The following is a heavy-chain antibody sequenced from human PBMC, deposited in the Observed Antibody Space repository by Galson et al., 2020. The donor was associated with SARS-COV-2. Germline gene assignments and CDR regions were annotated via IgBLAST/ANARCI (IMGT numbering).Heavy chain of an antibody. CDR1: GGSFSGYY. J-gene: IGHJ4*02. V-gene: IGHV4-34*01. D-gene: IGHD3-10*01. CDR2: INHSGST. CDR3: ARELADSWFGELLPLGY. Sequence: ETSETLSLTCAVYGGSFSGYYWSWIRQPPGKGLEWIGEINHSGSTNYNPSLKSRVTISVDTSKNQFSLKLSSVTAADTAVYYCARELADSWFGELLPLGYWGQGTLVTVSS.